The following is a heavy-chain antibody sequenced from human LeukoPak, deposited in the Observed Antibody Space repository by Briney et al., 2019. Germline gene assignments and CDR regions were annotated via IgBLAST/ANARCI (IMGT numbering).Heavy chain of an antibody. Sequence: TGGSLRLSCAASGFTFSTYWMSWVRRAPGKGLEWVANIKQDGGETYYVDSVKSRFTISRDNAKNSLYLQMNSLSPEDTAVYYCVRGFPRFDPWGQGTLVTVSS. D-gene: IGHD2/OR15-2a*01. CDR2: IKQDGGET. V-gene: IGHV3-7*03. CDR1: GFTFSTYW. CDR3: VRGFPRFDP. J-gene: IGHJ5*02.